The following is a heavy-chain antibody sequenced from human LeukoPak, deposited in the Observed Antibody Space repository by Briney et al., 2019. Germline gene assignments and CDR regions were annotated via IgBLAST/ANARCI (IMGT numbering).Heavy chain of an antibody. CDR3: ARGGKGVDY. CDR1: GFTLSSYC. V-gene: IGHV3-21*01. CDR2: IRSIGSYT. J-gene: IGHJ4*02. Sequence: GGSMRLSCAASGFTLSSYCMNWVRQPPGKGLEWVASIRSIGSYTYYADSVKGRFTISRDNAKKTLYLQKNSLRAEDTAVYCSARGGKGVDYWGPGNLVTVSS.